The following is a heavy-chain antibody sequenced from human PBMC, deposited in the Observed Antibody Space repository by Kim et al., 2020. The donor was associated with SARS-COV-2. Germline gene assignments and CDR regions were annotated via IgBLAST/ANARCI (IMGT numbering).Heavy chain of an antibody. CDR1: GGSISSYY. CDR2: IYYSGST. V-gene: IGHV4-59*01. CDR3: ARKLWFGDMDV. J-gene: IGHJ6*02. Sequence: SETLSLTCTVSGGSISSYYWSWIRQPPGKGLEWIGYIYYSGSTNYNPSLKSRVTISVDTSKNQFSLKLSSVTAADTAVYYCARKLWFGDMDVWGQGTTVTVSS. D-gene: IGHD3-10*01.